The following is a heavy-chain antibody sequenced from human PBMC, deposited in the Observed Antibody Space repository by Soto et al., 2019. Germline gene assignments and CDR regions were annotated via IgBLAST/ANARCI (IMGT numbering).Heavy chain of an antibody. CDR3: ARHSSGTSFDP. CDR1: GDSISEYY. D-gene: IGHD3-10*01. V-gene: IGHV4-59*08. CDR2: IYYRGST. Sequence: QVQLQESGPGLVKPSETLSLTCTVSGDSISEYYWSWIRPPPGKGLEWIGYIYYRGSTTANNPSPKSRVDISVDTSKNEFSLKLSSVTAADTAVYYCARHSSGTSFDPWCQGTLVTVSS. J-gene: IGHJ5*02.